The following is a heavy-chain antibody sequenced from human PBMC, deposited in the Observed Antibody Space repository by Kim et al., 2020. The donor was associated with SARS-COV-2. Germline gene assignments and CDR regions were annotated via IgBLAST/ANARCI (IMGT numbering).Heavy chain of an antibody. V-gene: IGHV1-69*13. CDR2: ILPFMNSP. J-gene: IGHJ6*01. D-gene: IGHD1-20*01. Sequence: SVKVSCKTSGDTFSNYAFSWVRQAPGQGLEWIGGILPFMNSPDYAQKFQGRVAITADESTSTAHLELSSLRSDDTAVYYCARHNRTLVQYPSYAGMDVW. CDR3: ARHNRTLVQYPSYAGMDV. CDR1: GDTFSNYA.